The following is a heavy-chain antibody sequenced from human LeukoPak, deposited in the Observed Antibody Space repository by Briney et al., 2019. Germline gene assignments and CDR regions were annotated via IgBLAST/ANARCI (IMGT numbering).Heavy chain of an antibody. CDR2: IYHSGST. V-gene: IGHV4-30-2*01. D-gene: IGHD6-13*01. CDR3: ARYHPGYSSSWLTPGNAFDI. CDR1: GGSISSGGYY. J-gene: IGHJ3*02. Sequence: PSETLSLTCTVSGGSISSGGYYWSWIRQPPGKGLEWIGYIYHSGSTYYNPSLKSRVTISVDRSKNQFSLKLSSVTAADTAVYYSARYHPGYSSSWLTPGNAFDIWGQGTMVTVPS.